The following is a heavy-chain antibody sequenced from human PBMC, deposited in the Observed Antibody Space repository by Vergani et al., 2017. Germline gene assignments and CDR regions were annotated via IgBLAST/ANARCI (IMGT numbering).Heavy chain of an antibody. J-gene: IGHJ4*02. CDR1: GGSISSSNW. CDR3: AREGDYGSSGYYYRYFDY. CDR2: IYHSGST. Sequence: QVQLQESGPGLVKPPGTLSLTCAVSGGSISSSNWWSWVRQPPGKGLEWIGEIYHSGSTNYNPSLKSRVTISVDKSKNQFSLKLSSVTAADTAVYYCAREGDYGSSGYYYRYFDYWGQGTLVTVSS. D-gene: IGHD3-22*01. V-gene: IGHV4-4*03.